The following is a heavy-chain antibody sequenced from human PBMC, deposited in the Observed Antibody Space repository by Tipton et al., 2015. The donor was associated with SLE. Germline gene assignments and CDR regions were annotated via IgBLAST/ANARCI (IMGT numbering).Heavy chain of an antibody. CDR3: AKAITVPAALGIAGHPDSFDI. D-gene: IGHD2-2*01. V-gene: IGHV3-9*01. CDR2: ISWNSGSI. CDR1: GFTFDDYA. J-gene: IGHJ3*02. Sequence: SLRLSCAASGFTFDDYAMHWVRQAPGKGLEWVSGISWNSGSIGYADSVKGRFTISRDNAKNSLYLQMNSLRAEDTALYYCAKAITVPAALGIAGHPDSFDIWGKGTMVT.